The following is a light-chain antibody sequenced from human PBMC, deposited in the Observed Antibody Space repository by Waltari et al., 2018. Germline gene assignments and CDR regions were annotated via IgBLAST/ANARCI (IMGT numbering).Light chain of an antibody. Sequence: EVVMMQSPATLSVSPGESATLSCQASQSVNNNLAWYQQKPGQAPRLLIYGPSTRATGIPARFSGSGSGTEFTLTISSMQSENFAVYYCQQYNNWPVTFGGGTRVEIK. CDR3: QQYNNWPVT. V-gene: IGKV3D-15*01. CDR2: GPS. CDR1: QSVNNN. J-gene: IGKJ4*01.